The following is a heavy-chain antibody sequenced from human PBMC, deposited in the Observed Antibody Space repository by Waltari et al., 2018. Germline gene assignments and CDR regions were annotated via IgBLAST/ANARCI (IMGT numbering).Heavy chain of an antibody. CDR2: INPDGSST. D-gene: IGHD3-3*01. CDR1: GFTFLNYW. CDR3: ARVQILADDVFNG. J-gene: IGHJ3*01. V-gene: IGHV3-74*01. Sequence: EVQFVESGGGLVQPGGSLRLSCAAPGFTFLNYWVHCVRQAPGKGLEWVSRINPDGSSTNYADSVKGRFTISRDNARDTLYLQMNSLTVEDTAVYYCARVQILADDVFNGWGQGTMVTVSS.